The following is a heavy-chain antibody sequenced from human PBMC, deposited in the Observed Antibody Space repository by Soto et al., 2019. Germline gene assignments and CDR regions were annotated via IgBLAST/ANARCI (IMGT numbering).Heavy chain of an antibody. CDR3: ARDKITGLFDY. CDR1: GGSFSGYY. V-gene: IGHV4-34*01. D-gene: IGHD2-8*02. J-gene: IGHJ4*02. Sequence: PSETLSLTCAVYGGSFSGYYWTWIRQPPGTGLEWIGEINHSGSTNCNPSLKSRVTISVDTSKNQFSLKLTSVTAADTAVYYCARDKITGLFDYWSQGTLVTVSS. CDR2: INHSGST.